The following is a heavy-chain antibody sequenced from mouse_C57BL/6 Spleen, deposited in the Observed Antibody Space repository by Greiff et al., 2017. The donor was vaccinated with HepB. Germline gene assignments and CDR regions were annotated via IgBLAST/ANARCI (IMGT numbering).Heavy chain of an antibody. CDR2: IYPSDSET. D-gene: IGHD4-1*01. Sequence: QVQLKQPGAELVRPGSSVKLSCKASGYTFTSYWMDWVKQRPGQGLEWIGNIYPSDSETHYNQKFKDKATLTVDKSSSTAYMQLSSLTSEDSAVYYCARLLTGTKDYWGQGTTLTVSS. V-gene: IGHV1-61*01. CDR1: GYTFTSYW. J-gene: IGHJ2*01. CDR3: ARLLTGTKDY.